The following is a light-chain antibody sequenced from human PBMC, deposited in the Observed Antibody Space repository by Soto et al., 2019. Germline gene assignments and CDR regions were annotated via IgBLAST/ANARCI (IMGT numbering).Light chain of an antibody. V-gene: IGKV1-9*01. CDR3: QQLNSYPLT. Sequence: DIQLTQSPSFLSASVGDRVTITCRASQGISSYLAWYQQNPGKAPKLLIYAASTLQSGVPSRISGSGSGTEVSLTISRLQPEDFATSYCQQLNSYPLTFGGGTKVAIK. CDR2: AAS. CDR1: QGISSY. J-gene: IGKJ4*01.